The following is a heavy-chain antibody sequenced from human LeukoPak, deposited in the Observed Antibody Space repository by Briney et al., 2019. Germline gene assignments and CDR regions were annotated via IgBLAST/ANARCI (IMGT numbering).Heavy chain of an antibody. CDR3: ARDGGVGNRGSTDY. Sequence: GGSLRLSCSASGFTFSSYSMNWFRQAPGKGLEWVSYICSNSSTICYADTFKCRFTVSRDNSKNTLYLQMSSLRAEDRAVYYCARDGGVGNRGSTDYWGQGTLVTV. V-gene: IGHV3-48*01. CDR2: ICSNSSTI. CDR1: GFTFSSYS. J-gene: IGHJ4*02. D-gene: IGHD2-8*02.